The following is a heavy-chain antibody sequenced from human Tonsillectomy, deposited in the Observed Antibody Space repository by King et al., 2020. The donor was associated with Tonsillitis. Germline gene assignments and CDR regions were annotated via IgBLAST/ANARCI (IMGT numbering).Heavy chain of an antibody. V-gene: IGHV4-38-2*01. Sequence: QLQESGPGLVKPSETLSLTCAVSGYSISSDYYWGWIRQSPGKGLECIGSIYHSGKTYYNPSLKSRVSMSEDTSKKHFSLRLSSVTAADTAIYYCARPGCSGGSCYLVIDYWGQGILVTVS. CDR2: IYHSGKT. J-gene: IGHJ4*02. D-gene: IGHD2-15*01. CDR3: ARPGCSGGSCYLVIDY. CDR1: GYSISSDYY.